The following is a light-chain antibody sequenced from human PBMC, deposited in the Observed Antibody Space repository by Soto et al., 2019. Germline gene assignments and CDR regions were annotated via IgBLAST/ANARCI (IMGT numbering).Light chain of an antibody. J-gene: IGLJ3*02. Sequence: NFMLTQPHSVSESPGKTVTISCTGSSGSIASNYVQWYQQRPGSAPTTVIFEDNQRPSGVPDRFSGSIDSSSNSASLTISGLKTEDEADYYCQSYDSDIMVFGGGTKVTVL. CDR2: EDN. CDR3: QSYDSDIMV. V-gene: IGLV6-57*02. CDR1: SGSIASNY.